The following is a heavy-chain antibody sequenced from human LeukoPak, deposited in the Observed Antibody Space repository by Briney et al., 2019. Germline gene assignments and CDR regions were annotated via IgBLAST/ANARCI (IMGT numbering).Heavy chain of an antibody. J-gene: IGHJ3*02. Sequence: SETLSLTCTVSGGSIGSYYWSWIREPPGKGVEWIGYIYYSGSTNYNPSLKSRVTISVDTSKNQFSLKLSSVTAADTAVYYCARRDSSGDAFDIWGQGTMVTVSS. CDR1: GGSIGSYY. CDR2: IYYSGST. CDR3: ARRDSSGDAFDI. D-gene: IGHD3-22*01. V-gene: IGHV4-59*08.